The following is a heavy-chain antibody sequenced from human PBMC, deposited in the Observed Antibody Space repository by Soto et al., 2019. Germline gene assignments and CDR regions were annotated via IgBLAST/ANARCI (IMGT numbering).Heavy chain of an antibody. D-gene: IGHD7-27*01. Sequence: QVQLVQSGAEVKKPGASVKVSCKVSGYTLTELSMHWVRQTPGKGLEWMGGFDPEDGETIYAQKFQGRVPMTEDTSTDTAYMALSSLRSEDTAVYYCATAPGTGDQPFDYWGQGTMFTVSS. J-gene: IGHJ4*02. CDR2: FDPEDGET. CDR3: ATAPGTGDQPFDY. V-gene: IGHV1-24*01. CDR1: GYTLTELS.